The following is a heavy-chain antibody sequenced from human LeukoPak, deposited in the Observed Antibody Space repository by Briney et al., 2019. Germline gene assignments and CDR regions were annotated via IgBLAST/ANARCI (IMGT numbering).Heavy chain of an antibody. Sequence: GGSLRLSCAASGFTVSSSYMSWVRQAPGKGLEWVSVIYRDGDTYYPESVKGRFTISRDNSKNTLYLQMNSLRAEDTAVYYCARDIRPGGGAFYYFDYWGQGTLVTVSS. J-gene: IGHJ4*02. CDR3: ARDIRPGGGAFYYFDY. V-gene: IGHV3-53*01. CDR1: GFTVSSSY. D-gene: IGHD3-16*01. CDR2: IYRDGDT.